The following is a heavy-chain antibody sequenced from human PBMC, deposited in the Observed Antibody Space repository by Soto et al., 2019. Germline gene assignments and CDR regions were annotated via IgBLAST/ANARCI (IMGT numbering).Heavy chain of an antibody. Sequence: QVQLVQSGAEVRKPGSSVNVSCQASGGTFSNSTVTWVRQAPGQGLEWMGRLIPIPGLANYAQKLRGRLTMTADKSTTTAYMGLRSLRSEDTAIYYCARFKLGDDYWGQGTLVTVSS. D-gene: IGHD5-12*01. V-gene: IGHV1-69*02. CDR2: LIPIPGLA. CDR3: ARFKLGDDY. CDR1: GGTFSNST. J-gene: IGHJ4*02.